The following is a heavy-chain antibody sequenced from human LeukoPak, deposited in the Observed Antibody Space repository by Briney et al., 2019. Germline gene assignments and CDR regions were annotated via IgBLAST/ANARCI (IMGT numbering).Heavy chain of an antibody. CDR1: GYTFTGYY. CDR2: INPNSGGT. V-gene: IGHV1-2*02. Sequence: ASVKVSCKASGYTFTGYYMHWVRQAPGQGLEWMGWINPNSGGTNYAQKFQGRVTITRDTSISTAYMELSRLRSDDTAVYYCAKDPAYSSSSDYWGQGTLVTVSS. D-gene: IGHD6-6*01. CDR3: AKDPAYSSSSDY. J-gene: IGHJ4*02.